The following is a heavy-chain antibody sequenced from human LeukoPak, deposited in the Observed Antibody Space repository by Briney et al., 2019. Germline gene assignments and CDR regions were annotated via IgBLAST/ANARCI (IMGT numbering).Heavy chain of an antibody. CDR3: ARPLGYCSGGSCYPADY. CDR2: IKQDGSEK. CDR1: GFTFSSYW. V-gene: IGHV3-7*01. J-gene: IGHJ4*02. Sequence: AGGSLRLSCAASGFTFSSYWMSWVRQAPGKGLEFVANIKQDGSEKYYVDSVKGRFTISRDNAKNSLYLQMDSLRAEDTALYYCARPLGYCSGGSCYPADYWGQGTLVTVSS. D-gene: IGHD2-15*01.